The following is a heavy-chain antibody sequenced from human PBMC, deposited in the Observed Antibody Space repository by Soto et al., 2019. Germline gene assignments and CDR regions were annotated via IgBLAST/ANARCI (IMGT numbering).Heavy chain of an antibody. D-gene: IGHD3-16*01. CDR2: IDPSDSYV. J-gene: IGHJ3*01. Sequence: AESLKISCKGSGYNFTNYWISWVRQIPGKGLEWMGRIDPSDSYVNQSPSFRGHVTISTDTSLSTVYLQWDSLKASDTAIYYCTNDHYAYISNVWGHGTMVAFS. V-gene: IGHV5-10-1*01. CDR3: TNDHYAYISNV. CDR1: GYNFTNYW.